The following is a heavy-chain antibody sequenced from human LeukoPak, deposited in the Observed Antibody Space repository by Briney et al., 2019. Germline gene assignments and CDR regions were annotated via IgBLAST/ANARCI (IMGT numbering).Heavy chain of an antibody. CDR3: ARDGPKDDSSGDYIY. CDR1: GYTFTGYY. V-gene: IGHV1-2*02. D-gene: IGHD3-22*01. CDR2: INANSGGT. J-gene: IGHJ4*02. Sequence: GGSLRVSCVASGYTFTGYYMHWVRHAPGQGLEWVGWINANSGGTNYAQKFQGRVTITRDTSISTAYMHMSRLRADDTAVYYCARDGPKDDSSGDYIYWGQGTLVSVPS.